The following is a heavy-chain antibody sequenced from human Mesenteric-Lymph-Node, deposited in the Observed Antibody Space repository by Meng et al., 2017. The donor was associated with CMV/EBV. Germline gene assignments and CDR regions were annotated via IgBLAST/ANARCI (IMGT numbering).Heavy chain of an antibody. D-gene: IGHD6-13*01. J-gene: IGHJ4*02. V-gene: IGHV1-2*02. Sequence: ASVKVSCKASGYTFTGYYMHWVRQAPGQGLEWMGWINPNSGGTNNAQNFQGRFTMTRDTSISTPYMELSRLGADDTAVYYCARALRGYRTDFDYWGQGTLVTVSS. CDR2: INPNSGGT. CDR3: ARALRGYRTDFDY. CDR1: GYTFTGYY.